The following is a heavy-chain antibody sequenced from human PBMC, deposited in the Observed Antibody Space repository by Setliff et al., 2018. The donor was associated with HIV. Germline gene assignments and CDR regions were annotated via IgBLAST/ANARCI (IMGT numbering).Heavy chain of an antibody. CDR1: GYSFINYA. Sequence: SVKVSCKASGYSFINYAINWLRQAPGQGLEWMGGTTPLLGTTNYAQKFQGRVTITTDEPTTTTYMELTSLRADDTAVYYCVRVGPWYYARSGYLASWDYWGQGTLVTVSS. J-gene: IGHJ4*02. D-gene: IGHD3-22*01. CDR3: VRVGPWYYARSGYLASWDY. CDR2: TTPLLGTT. V-gene: IGHV1-69*05.